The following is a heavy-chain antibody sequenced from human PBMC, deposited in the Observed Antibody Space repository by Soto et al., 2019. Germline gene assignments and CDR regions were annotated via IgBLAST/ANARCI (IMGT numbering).Heavy chain of an antibody. CDR1: GYTFIGYY. J-gene: IGHJ5*02. CDR2: ISPRSGGT. Sequence: ASVKVSCKASGYTFIGYYIHWVRQAPGQGLEWVGWISPRSGGTNYAQQFEGRVTMTRDTSISTAYMELTSLTSDDTAVYYCTKKRGGPFPLDPWGQGTRVTVSS. D-gene: IGHD3-10*01. V-gene: IGHV1-2*02. CDR3: TKKRGGPFPLDP.